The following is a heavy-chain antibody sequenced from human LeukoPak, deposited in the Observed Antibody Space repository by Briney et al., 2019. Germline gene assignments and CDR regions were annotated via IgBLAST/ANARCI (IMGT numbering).Heavy chain of an antibody. D-gene: IGHD6-13*01. V-gene: IGHV3-7*01. CDR2: IKQDGSEK. CDR1: GFTFSSYW. CDR3: ARGNQQLVDYFDY. J-gene: IGHJ4*02. Sequence: GGSLRLSCAASGFTFSSYWVSWVRQAPGKGLEWVANIKQDGSEKYYVDSVKGRFTISRDNAKNSLYLQMNSLRAEDTAVYYCARGNQQLVDYFDYWGQGTLVTVSS.